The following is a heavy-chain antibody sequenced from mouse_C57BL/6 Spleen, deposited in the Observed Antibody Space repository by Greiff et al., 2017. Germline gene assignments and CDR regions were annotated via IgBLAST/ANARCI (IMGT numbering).Heavy chain of an antibody. CDR1: GYAFSSYW. D-gene: IGHD2-3*01. V-gene: IGHV1-80*01. J-gene: IGHJ3*01. Sequence: VQLQQSGAELVKPGASVKISCKASGYAFSSYWMNWVKQRPGKGLEWIGQIYPGDGDTNYNGTFKGQATLTADKSSSTAYMQLSSLTSEDSAVYFCARSGEIYDDYGFAYWGQGTLVTVSA. CDR2: IYPGDGDT. CDR3: ARSGEIYDDYGFAY.